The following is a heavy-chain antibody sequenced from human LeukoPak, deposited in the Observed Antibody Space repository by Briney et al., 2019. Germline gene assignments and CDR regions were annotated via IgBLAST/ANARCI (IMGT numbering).Heavy chain of an antibody. CDR1: GYTFTSYG. D-gene: IGHD2-2*01. CDR3: ARAPDLYCSSTSCSHFDY. J-gene: IGHJ4*02. V-gene: IGHV1-18*04. CDR2: ISAYNGNT. Sequence: ASVKVSCKASGYTFTSYGISWVRQAPGQGLEWMGWISAYNGNTNYAQKLQGRVTMTTDTSTSTAYMELRSLRSDDTAVYYCARAPDLYCSSTSCSHFDYWGQGTLVTVSS.